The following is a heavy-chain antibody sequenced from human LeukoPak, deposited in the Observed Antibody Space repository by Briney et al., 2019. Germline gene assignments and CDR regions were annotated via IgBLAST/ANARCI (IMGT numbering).Heavy chain of an antibody. CDR1: GFTFSSYS. V-gene: IGHV3-21*01. CDR2: ISSSSSYI. D-gene: IGHD3-22*01. Sequence: PGGSLRLSCAASGFTFSSYSMNWVRRAPGKGLEWVSSISSSSSYIYYADSVKGRFTISRDNAKNSLYLQMNSLRAEDTAVYYCARMSSGYYLDAFDIWGQGTMVTVSS. CDR3: ARMSSGYYLDAFDI. J-gene: IGHJ3*02.